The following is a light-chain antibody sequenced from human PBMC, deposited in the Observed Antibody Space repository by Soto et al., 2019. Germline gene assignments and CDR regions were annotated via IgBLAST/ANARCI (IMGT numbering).Light chain of an antibody. J-gene: IGLJ1*01. V-gene: IGLV2-14*03. CDR2: DVT. CDR3: SSYTTTNTRQIV. Sequence: QAVLTQPASVSGSPGESVTISCTGTRSNVGGYNYVSWYQHHPCKAPKLIIYDVTNRPSGVSNPFSGSKSGNTASLTISRLQHEDEADYYSSSYTTTNTRQIVFGTGTKVTVL. CDR1: RSNVGGYNY.